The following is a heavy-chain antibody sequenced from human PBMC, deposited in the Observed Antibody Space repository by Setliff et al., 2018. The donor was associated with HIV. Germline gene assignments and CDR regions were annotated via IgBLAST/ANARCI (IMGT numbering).Heavy chain of an antibody. V-gene: IGHV1-69*10. J-gene: IGHJ3*02. CDR1: GGTFSSYG. CDR2: INPISGIP. CDR3: ARGQTTNKIKAEAFDI. Sequence: SVKVSCKASGGTFSSYGISWVRQAPGQGLEWMGGINPISGIPNYAQKFQGRVTITADKSTTKVYMELSSLGSEDTAVYYCARGQTTNKIKAEAFDIWGQGTLVTVSS. D-gene: IGHD6-25*01.